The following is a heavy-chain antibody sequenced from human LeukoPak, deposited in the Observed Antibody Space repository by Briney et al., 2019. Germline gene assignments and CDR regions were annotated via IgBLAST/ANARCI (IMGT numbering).Heavy chain of an antibody. J-gene: IGHJ4*02. CDR2: INPGNGDT. V-gene: IGHV1-3*03. CDR3: TLYNY. Sequence: GASVTVSCKASGYTFTDYYIHWVRQAPGQSLEWMGCINPGNGDTKYSQEFQGRVTITRDTSATTAYMELSSLRSDDMAVYYCTLYNYWGQGTLVTVSS. CDR1: GYTFTDYY. D-gene: IGHD2-2*02.